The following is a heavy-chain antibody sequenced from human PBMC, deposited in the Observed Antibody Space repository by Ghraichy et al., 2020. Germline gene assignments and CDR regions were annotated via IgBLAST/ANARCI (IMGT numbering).Heavy chain of an antibody. CDR3: ARGGHTLDY. Sequence: SVKVSCKASGYTFTNYAIHWVRQAPGQRLEWMGWLNAGNDNTKYSQRFQGRVTITRDTSARTIFMELSSLRSEDTAVYYCARGGHTLDYWGQGTLVIVSS. CDR2: LNAGNDNT. J-gene: IGHJ4*02. V-gene: IGHV1-3*01. D-gene: IGHD2-15*01. CDR1: GYTFTNYA.